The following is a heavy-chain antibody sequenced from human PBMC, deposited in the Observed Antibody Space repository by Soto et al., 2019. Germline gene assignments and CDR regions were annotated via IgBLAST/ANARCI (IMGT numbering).Heavy chain of an antibody. V-gene: IGHV3-23*01. CDR3: AKLGYSSSGQS. CDR2: ISGSGGST. J-gene: IGHJ5*02. CDR1: GCNFSSYA. Sequence: GGSLRLSCAASGCNFSSYAMSWVRQAPGKGPEWVSAISGSGGSTYYADSVKGRFTISRDNSKNTLYLQMNSLRAEDTAVYYCAKLGYSSSGQSWGQGTLVTVSS. D-gene: IGHD6-13*01.